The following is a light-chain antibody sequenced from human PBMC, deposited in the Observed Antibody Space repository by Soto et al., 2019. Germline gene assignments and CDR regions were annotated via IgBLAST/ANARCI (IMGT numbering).Light chain of an antibody. CDR3: QQYGTKVS. V-gene: IGKV3-20*01. CDR2: RSS. J-gene: IGKJ3*01. Sequence: ESVLTQSPSSLSLSPGESATLSCRASQSLSSSYLAWYQQKAGQPPRLLMFRSSDRAAGVPDRFSGSASGTEFTLTISSLELEDFAVYYCQQYGTKVSFGPGTRWIS. CDR1: QSLSSSY.